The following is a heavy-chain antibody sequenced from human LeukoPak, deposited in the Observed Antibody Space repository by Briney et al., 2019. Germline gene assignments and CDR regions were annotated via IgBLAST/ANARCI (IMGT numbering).Heavy chain of an antibody. Sequence: PSETLSLTCTVSGGSMSTYYWTWIRQPPGKGLEWIGFIYYTGSTNYNPSLKSRVTISVDMSKNQFSLKLSSVTAADTAVYYCAGMRITTPTVRTLDYWGQGTLVTVSS. CDR3: AGMRITTPTVRTLDY. CDR2: IYYTGST. J-gene: IGHJ4*02. CDR1: GGSMSTYY. D-gene: IGHD1-14*01. V-gene: IGHV4-59*01.